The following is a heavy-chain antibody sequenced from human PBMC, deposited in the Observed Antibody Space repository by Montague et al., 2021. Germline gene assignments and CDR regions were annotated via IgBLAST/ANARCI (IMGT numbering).Heavy chain of an antibody. CDR1: GFTFSNYA. J-gene: IGHJ5*01. D-gene: IGHD3-9*01. Sequence: SLRLSCAASGFTFSNYAMNWVRQAPGKGLEWVSVIYCDGSATFYEDSVEGRFTISRDNSKATLYLQMSSLRSEDTAVYYCAKTSDYSVHEILDFGETTKWFDPWGRGTMVTVSS. CDR3: AKTSDYSVHEILDFGETTKWFDP. CDR2: IYCDGSAT. V-gene: IGHV3-23*03.